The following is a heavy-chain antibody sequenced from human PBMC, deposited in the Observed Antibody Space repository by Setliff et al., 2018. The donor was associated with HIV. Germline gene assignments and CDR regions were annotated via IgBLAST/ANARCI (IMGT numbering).Heavy chain of an antibody. CDR2: IYYSGST. Sequence: PSETLSLTCTVSGGSISSSSYYWGWIRQPPGKGLELIGSIYYSGSTYYNPSLKSRVTISVDTSKNQFSLKLSSVTAADTAVYYCARLRGAFDIWGQGTMVTVSS. V-gene: IGHV4-39*01. J-gene: IGHJ3*02. CDR1: GGSISSSSYY. CDR3: ARLRGAFDI.